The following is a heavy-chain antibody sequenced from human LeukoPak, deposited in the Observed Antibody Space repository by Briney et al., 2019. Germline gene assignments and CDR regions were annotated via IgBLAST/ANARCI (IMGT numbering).Heavy chain of an antibody. V-gene: IGHV4-31*03. D-gene: IGHD1-26*01. J-gene: IGHJ4*02. CDR3: ARVSRELRHYFDY. CDR2: IYYSGST. CDR1: GGSISSGGYY. Sequence: SETLSLTCSVSGGSISSGGYYWSWIRQHPGKGLEWIGYIYYSGSTYYNPSLKSRVTISVDTSKNQFSLKLSSVTAADTAVYYCARVSRELRHYFDYWGQGTLVTASS.